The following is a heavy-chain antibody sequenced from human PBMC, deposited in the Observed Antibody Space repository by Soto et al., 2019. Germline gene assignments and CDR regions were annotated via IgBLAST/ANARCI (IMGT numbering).Heavy chain of an antibody. CDR3: ARGGIDSYAIDY. CDR1: GFTFSSYD. CDR2: IGTAGDT. J-gene: IGHJ4*02. V-gene: IGHV3-13*01. D-gene: IGHD5-18*01. Sequence: GGSLRLSCAASGFTFSSYDMHWVRQATGKGLEWVSAIGTAGDTYYPGSVKGRFTISRENAKNSLYLQMNSLRAGDTAVYYCARGGIDSYAIDYWGQGTLVTVSS.